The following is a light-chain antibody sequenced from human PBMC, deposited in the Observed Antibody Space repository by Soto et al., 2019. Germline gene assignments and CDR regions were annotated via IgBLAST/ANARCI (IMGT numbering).Light chain of an antibody. CDR1: SSDVGSRNL. CDR2: EAS. J-gene: IGLJ1*01. Sequence: QSVLTQPASVSGSPGQSITISCTGTSSDVGSRNLVSWYQQYPGKAPKLIIFEASKRPSGVSNRFSGSKSGSTASLTFSGLQAEDEADYYCCSHAGSSNYVFGTGTKLTVL. V-gene: IGLV2-23*01. CDR3: CSHAGSSNYV.